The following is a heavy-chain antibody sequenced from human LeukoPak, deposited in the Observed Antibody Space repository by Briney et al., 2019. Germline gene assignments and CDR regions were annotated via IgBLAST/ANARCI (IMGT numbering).Heavy chain of an antibody. Sequence: PSETLSLTCTVSGAPITDPLHYWSWIRQPAGKGLEWIGRFYGSGNTNYNPSFESRVTISVDTARNQFFPNLTSVTAADTAVYYCATRLIVNTADSQVDYWGQGTLVTVSS. CDR3: ATRLIVNTADSQVDY. D-gene: IGHD2/OR15-2a*01. CDR1: GAPITDPLHY. CDR2: FYGSGNT. J-gene: IGHJ4*02. V-gene: IGHV4-61*02.